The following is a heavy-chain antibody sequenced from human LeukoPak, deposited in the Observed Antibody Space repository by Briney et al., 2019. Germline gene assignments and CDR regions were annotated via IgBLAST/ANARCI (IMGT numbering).Heavy chain of an antibody. CDR3: ARDGGYSSGWTNDPPFDY. CDR2: ISAYNGNT. J-gene: IGHJ4*02. D-gene: IGHD6-19*01. Sequence: ASVKVSCKASGGTFTSYGISWVRQAPGQGLEWMGWISAYNGNTNYAQKLQGRVTMTTDTSTSTAYMELRSLRSDDTAVYYCARDGGYSSGWTNDPPFDYWGQGTLVTVSS. CDR1: GGTFTSYG. V-gene: IGHV1-18*04.